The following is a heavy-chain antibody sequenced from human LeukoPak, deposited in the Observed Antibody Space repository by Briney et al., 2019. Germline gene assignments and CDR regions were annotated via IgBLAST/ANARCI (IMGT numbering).Heavy chain of an antibody. Sequence: SETLSLTCTVSGGSINSYYWSWIRQPPGKGLEWIGYIYSSGSTNYNPSLKSRVTISVGTSNNQFSLKLNSVTAADTGVYYCAGAGEAQEAFDIWGQGTMVTVSS. D-gene: IGHD3-16*01. V-gene: IGHV4-59*01. CDR1: GGSINSYY. CDR2: IYSSGST. J-gene: IGHJ3*02. CDR3: AGAGEAQEAFDI.